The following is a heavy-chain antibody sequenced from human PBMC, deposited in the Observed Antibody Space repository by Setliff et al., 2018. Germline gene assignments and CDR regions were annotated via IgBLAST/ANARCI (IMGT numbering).Heavy chain of an antibody. V-gene: IGHV1-2*06. D-gene: IGHD3-10*01. CDR1: GYTFAGYD. J-gene: IGHJ3*02. Sequence: ASVKVSCKASGYTFAGYDIHWVRQTPGQGLEWMGHINPIGGGATYAQKFHGRVTMTRDSSTSTVYMELSSLGADDTAIYFCARDLNRWFGEFAFDIWGQGTMVTVSS. CDR3: ARDLNRWFGEFAFDI. CDR2: INPIGGGA.